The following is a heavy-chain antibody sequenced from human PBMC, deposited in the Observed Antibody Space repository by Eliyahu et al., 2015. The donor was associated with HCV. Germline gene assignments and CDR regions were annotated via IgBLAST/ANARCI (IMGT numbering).Heavy chain of an antibody. Sequence: EVQLVESGGGLVKPGGFLRLSCAASRFTFSDAWMTWVRHTPGKGLEWXGRIKSKTDGGTTDYAAPVKGRFTISRDDSKNALYLQMNSLKTEDTAVYYCTTAYSSSSSHYYYYYYVDVWGKGTTVTVSS. CDR2: IKSKTDGGTT. CDR3: TTAYSSSSSHYYYYYYVDV. CDR1: RFTFSDAW. D-gene: IGHD6-6*01. J-gene: IGHJ6*03. V-gene: IGHV3-15*01.